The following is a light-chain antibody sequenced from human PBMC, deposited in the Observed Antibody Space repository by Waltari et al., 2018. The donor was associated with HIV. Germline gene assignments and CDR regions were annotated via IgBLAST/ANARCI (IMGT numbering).Light chain of an antibody. Sequence: QSVLTQPPSVSGAPGQRVTISCTGSSSNIGADYDVHWYQQLPGTAPKLLIDDNNNRPAGVPDRFAGSKSGPSASLAITGLQAEDEADYYCQSYDSSLGGSVFGGGTKVTVL. V-gene: IGLV1-40*01. CDR1: SSNIGADYD. CDR3: QSYDSSLGGSV. J-gene: IGLJ2*01. CDR2: DNN.